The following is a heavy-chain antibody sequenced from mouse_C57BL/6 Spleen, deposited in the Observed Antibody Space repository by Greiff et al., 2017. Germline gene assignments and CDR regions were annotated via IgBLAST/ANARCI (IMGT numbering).Heavy chain of an antibody. J-gene: IGHJ1*03. V-gene: IGHV1-72*01. CDR3: AIRYFDV. CDR2: IDPTTGGT. CDR1: GYPFTSLW. Sequence: QSCKASGYPFTSLWMHWVKQRPGRGLEWIGRIDPTTGGTKYNETFKSKATLTVDKPSSTAYMQLSSLTSEDSAVYYGAIRYFDVWGTGTTVTGSS.